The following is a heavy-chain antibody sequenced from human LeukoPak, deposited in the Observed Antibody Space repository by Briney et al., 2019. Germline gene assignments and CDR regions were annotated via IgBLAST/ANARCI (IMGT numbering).Heavy chain of an antibody. V-gene: IGHV3-64*01. CDR2: ISSNGGST. CDR3: ARWGTRITMVRGVYDY. D-gene: IGHD3-10*01. Sequence: PGGSLRLSCAASGFTFSSYAMHWVRQAPGKGLEYVSAISSNGGSTYYANSVKGRFTISRDNSKNTLYLRMGSLRAEDMAVYCCARWGTRITMVRGVYDYWGQGTLVTVSS. CDR1: GFTFSSYA. J-gene: IGHJ4*02.